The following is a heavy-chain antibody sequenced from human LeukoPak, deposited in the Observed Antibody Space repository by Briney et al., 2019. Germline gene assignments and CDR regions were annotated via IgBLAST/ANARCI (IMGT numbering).Heavy chain of an antibody. Sequence: PSETLSLTCTVSGYSINSGYYWGWIRQPPGKGLEWIGSTYHSGSTYYNPSLKSRVTISVDTSKNNFSLRLSSVTAADTAVYYCGRHRYYYDNSGYSLDLWGRGTLVTVSS. CDR3: GRHRYYYDNSGYSLDL. D-gene: IGHD3-22*01. CDR2: TYHSGST. J-gene: IGHJ2*01. V-gene: IGHV4-38-2*02. CDR1: GYSINSGYY.